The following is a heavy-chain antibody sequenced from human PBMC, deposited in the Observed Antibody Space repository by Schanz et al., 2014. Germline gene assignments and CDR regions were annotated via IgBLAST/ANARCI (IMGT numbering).Heavy chain of an antibody. V-gene: IGHV3-33*01. Sequence: QVQLVESGGGVVQPGGSLRLSCAASGFNFSTDGMHWVRQAPGKGLEWVAIIWYDGSNKYYADSVKGRFTISRDNSKNTLFLQMSSLRAEDTAVYYCARDGDFDYWGQGTLVTVSS. CDR1: GFNFSTDG. CDR2: IWYDGSNK. J-gene: IGHJ4*02. CDR3: ARDGDFDY.